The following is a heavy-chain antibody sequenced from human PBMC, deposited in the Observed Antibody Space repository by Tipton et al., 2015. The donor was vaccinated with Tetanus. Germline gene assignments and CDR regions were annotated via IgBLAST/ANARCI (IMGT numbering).Heavy chain of an antibody. Sequence: QLVQSEAEVKKPGSSVKVSCKASGGTFSNYAISWVRQAPGQGLEWMGGIIPIFGTAKYAQKFQGRVTITADESTSTAYMELSSLRSEDTAVYYCARKWDIVAVSAANYYGLDVWGQGTTVTVSS. CDR1: GGTFSNYA. J-gene: IGHJ6*02. V-gene: IGHV1-69*01. D-gene: IGHD2-2*01. CDR3: ARKWDIVAVSAANYYGLDV. CDR2: IIPIFGTA.